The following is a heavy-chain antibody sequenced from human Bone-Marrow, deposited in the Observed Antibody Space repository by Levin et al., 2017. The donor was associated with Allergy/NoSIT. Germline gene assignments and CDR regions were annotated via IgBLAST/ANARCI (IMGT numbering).Heavy chain of an antibody. CDR2: ISYDGSNK. CDR1: GFTFSSYA. Sequence: SCAASGFTFSSYAMHWVRQAPGKGLEWVAVISYDGSNKYYADSVKGRFTISRDNSKNTLYLQMNSLRAEDTAVYYCARDLAARPPPTGYYYGMDGWGQGTTVTVSS. J-gene: IGHJ6*02. CDR3: ARDLAARPPPTGYYYGMDG. V-gene: IGHV3-30-3*01. D-gene: IGHD6-6*01.